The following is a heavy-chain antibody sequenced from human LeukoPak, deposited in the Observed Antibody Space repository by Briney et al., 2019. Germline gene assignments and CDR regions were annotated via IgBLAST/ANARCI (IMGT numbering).Heavy chain of an antibody. CDR1: GYTLTGYY. J-gene: IGHJ4*02. CDR2: INPSSGGT. V-gene: IGHV1-2*02. D-gene: IGHD2-21*01. Sequence: ASVKVSCKASGYTLTGYYMHWVRQAPGQGLEWMGWINPSSGGTNYAQKFQGRVTMTRDTSISTAYMELSRLRSDDTAVYYCARGLGYCGGDCSDYWGQGTLVTVSS. CDR3: ARGLGYCGGDCSDY.